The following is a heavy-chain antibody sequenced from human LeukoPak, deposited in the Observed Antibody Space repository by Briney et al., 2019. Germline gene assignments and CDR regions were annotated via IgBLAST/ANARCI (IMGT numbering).Heavy chain of an antibody. CDR3: ARVAKSGWGNRFDY. J-gene: IGHJ4*02. V-gene: IGHV3-23*01. CDR1: GFTFSSFA. Sequence: QAGGSLRLSCAASGFTFSSFAMSWVRQAPEKGLEWVSSISGFAGSIYYADSVKGRFTISRDNAKNSLYLQMNSLRAEDTAVYYCARVAKSGWGNRFDYWGQGTLVTVSS. D-gene: IGHD6-19*01. CDR2: ISGFAGSI.